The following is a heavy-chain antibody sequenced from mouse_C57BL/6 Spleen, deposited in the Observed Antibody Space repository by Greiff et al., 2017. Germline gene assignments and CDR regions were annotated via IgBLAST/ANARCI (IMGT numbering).Heavy chain of an antibody. V-gene: IGHV1-52*01. Sequence: VQLQQPGAELVRPGSSVKLSCKASGYTFTSYWMHWVKQRPIQGLEWIGNIDPSDSETHYNQTFKDKATLTVDKSPSTAYMQLSSLTSEDSAVYYCATGTYFDVWGTGTTVTVSS. CDR3: ATGTYFDV. D-gene: IGHD4-1*01. CDR2: IDPSDSET. CDR1: GYTFTSYW. J-gene: IGHJ1*03.